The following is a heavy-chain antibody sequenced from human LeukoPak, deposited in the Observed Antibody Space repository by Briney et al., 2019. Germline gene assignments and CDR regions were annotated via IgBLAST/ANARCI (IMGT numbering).Heavy chain of an antibody. V-gene: IGHV3-23*01. CDR2: ISGSGGST. Sequence: VGSLILSFAASGFTFSSYAMSWVRQAPGKGLEGVSAISGSGGSTYYADSVKGRFPISTDNSKTTLYLQMNRLRAEHTAVYYCAKFGFWSDQHYWRQGPLLTVSS. CDR3: AKFGFWSDQHY. D-gene: IGHD3-3*01. CDR1: GFTFSSYA. J-gene: IGHJ4*02.